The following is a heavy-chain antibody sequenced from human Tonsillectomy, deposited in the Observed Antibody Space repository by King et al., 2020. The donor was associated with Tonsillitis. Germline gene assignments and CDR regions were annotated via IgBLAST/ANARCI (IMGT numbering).Heavy chain of an antibody. D-gene: IGHD5-24*01. CDR2: IWSDGSSR. Sequence: VQLVESGGGVVQPGRSLRLSCAASVLTFSSHGFHWVRQAPGKGLEWVAFIWSDGSSRDYADSGRGRFTISRDNSKNTLDLQMNSLRAEDTAVYYCARDRETRWLDPWGQGTLVTVSS. CDR3: ARDRETRWLDP. J-gene: IGHJ5*02. CDR1: VLTFSSHG. V-gene: IGHV3-33*01.